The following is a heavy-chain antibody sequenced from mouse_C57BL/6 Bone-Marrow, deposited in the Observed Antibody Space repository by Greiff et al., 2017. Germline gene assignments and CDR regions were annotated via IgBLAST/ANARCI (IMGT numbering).Heavy chain of an antibody. CDR1: GYTFTSYW. CDR3: ARARRFAY. J-gene: IGHJ3*01. D-gene: IGHD3-1*01. Sequence: SGAELVRPGSSVKLSCKASGYTFTSYWMHWVKQRPGQGLEWIGMIHPNSGSTNYNEKFKSKATLTVDKSSSTAYMQLSSLTSEDSAVYYCARARRFAYWGQGTLVTVSA. V-gene: IGHV1-64*01. CDR2: IHPNSGST.